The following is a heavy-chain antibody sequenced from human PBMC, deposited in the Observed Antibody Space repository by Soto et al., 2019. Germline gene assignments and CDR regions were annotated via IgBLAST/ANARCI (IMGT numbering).Heavy chain of an antibody. CDR1: GYTFTSYG. CDR3: ARDRYMRYCSSTSCYSLAFDI. CDR2: ISAYNGNT. Sequence: ASLKGSCKASGYTFTSYGISWVRQAPGQGLEWMGWISAYNGNTNYAQKLQGRVTMTTDTSTSTAYMELRSLRSDDTAVYYCARDRYMRYCSSTSCYSLAFDIWGQGTMVTVSS. J-gene: IGHJ3*02. D-gene: IGHD2-2*01. V-gene: IGHV1-18*01.